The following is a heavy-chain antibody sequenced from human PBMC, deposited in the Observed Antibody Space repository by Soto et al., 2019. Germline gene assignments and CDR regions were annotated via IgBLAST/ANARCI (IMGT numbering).Heavy chain of an antibody. D-gene: IGHD2-21*01. Sequence: QVQLVQSGAEVRKPGSSVEVSCMASGSTFSSYTVNWVRQAPGQGLEWIGRIIPVLGVTHYARRFQGRVTITADSSRKTDYMELTSLTSEDTAVYYCARRRYCGVECYNKLYYGMEVWGQGTTVTVSS. J-gene: IGHJ6*02. CDR1: GSTFSSYT. V-gene: IGHV1-69*02. CDR2: IIPVLGVT. CDR3: ARRRYCGVECYNKLYYGMEV.